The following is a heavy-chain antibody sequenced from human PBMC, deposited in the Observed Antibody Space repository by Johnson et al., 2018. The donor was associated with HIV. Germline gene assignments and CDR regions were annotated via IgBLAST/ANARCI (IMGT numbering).Heavy chain of an antibody. Sequence: VQLVESGGGLVQPGGSLRLSCAASGFTFSSYAMSWVRQAPGKGLEWVSAISGSGGSTYYADSVQGRFTLSRDNSKNTLYLQMNSLSAGDTAVYYCARGMYYNFWSGYGIRWDAFDIWGQGTMVTVSS. V-gene: IGHV3-23*04. CDR1: GFTFSSYA. CDR2: ISGSGGST. CDR3: ARGMYYNFWSGYGIRWDAFDI. D-gene: IGHD3-3*01. J-gene: IGHJ3*02.